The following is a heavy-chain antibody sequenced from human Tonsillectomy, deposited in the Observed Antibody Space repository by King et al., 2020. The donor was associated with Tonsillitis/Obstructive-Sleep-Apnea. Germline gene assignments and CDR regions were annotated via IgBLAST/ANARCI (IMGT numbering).Heavy chain of an antibody. D-gene: IGHD3-3*01. V-gene: IGHV3-30*04. Sequence: QLVQSGGGVVQPGRSPRLSCAASGFTFSSYAMNWVRQAPGKGLEWVAVISYDGGKKYYADSVKGRFTISRDNFKKALDLQMNSLRVEDTAVYYCARDGVGTGYAFWSGYYRHGGQGTLVTVSS. J-gene: IGHJ4*02. CDR2: ISYDGGKK. CDR1: GFTFSSYA. CDR3: ARDGVGTGYAFWSGYYRH.